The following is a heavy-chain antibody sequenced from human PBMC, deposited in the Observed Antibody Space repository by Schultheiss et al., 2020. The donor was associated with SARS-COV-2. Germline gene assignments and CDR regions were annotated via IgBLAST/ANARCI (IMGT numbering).Heavy chain of an antibody. Sequence: GGSLRLSCAASGFTFSSYAMSWVRQAPGKGLEWVSAISGSGGSTYYADSVKGRFTISRDNSKNSLYLQMNSLRAEDTAVYYCAKDGELGYYWYFDLWGRGTLVTVSS. CDR3: AKDGELGYYWYFDL. CDR2: ISGSGGST. J-gene: IGHJ2*01. D-gene: IGHD7-27*01. CDR1: GFTFSSYA. V-gene: IGHV3-23*01.